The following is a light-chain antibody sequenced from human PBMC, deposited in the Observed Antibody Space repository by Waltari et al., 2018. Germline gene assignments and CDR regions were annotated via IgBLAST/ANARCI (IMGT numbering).Light chain of an antibody. V-gene: IGLV2-23*01. CDR1: SSDVGRYNL. J-gene: IGLJ3*02. CDR2: EAT. CDR3: CSYASSSTPRL. Sequence: QSALTQPASVSGSPGQSITISCTWASSDVGRYNLVSWYQQHPGKAPKLIIYEATKRPSWVSDRCSGAETGYTASLTISGLQADDEADYYCCSYASSSTPRLFGGGTKLTVL.